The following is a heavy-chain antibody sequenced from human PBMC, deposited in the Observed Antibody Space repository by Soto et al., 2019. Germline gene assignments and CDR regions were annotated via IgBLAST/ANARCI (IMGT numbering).Heavy chain of an antibody. D-gene: IGHD3-10*01. CDR3: AKSGHYYYYGMDV. CDR1: GFTFSSYA. J-gene: IGHJ6*02. V-gene: IGHV3-23*01. CDR2: ICGSGGST. Sequence: EVQLLESGGGLVQPGGSLRLSCAASGFTFSSYAMSWVRQAPGKGLEWVSAICGSGGSTYYADSVKGRFTISRDNSKNTLYLKMNSLRAEDTAVYYCAKSGHYYYYGMDVWGQGTTVTVSS.